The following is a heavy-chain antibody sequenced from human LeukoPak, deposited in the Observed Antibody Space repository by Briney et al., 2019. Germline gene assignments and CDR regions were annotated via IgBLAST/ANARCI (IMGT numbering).Heavy chain of an antibody. CDR2: IYYSGST. D-gene: IGHD2-15*01. Sequence: PSETLSLTCTVSGGSISSYYWSWLRQPPGKGLEWIGYIYYSGSTNYNPSLKSRVTISVDTSKNQFSLKLSSVTAADTAVYYCARGPYCSGGSCPPRVYYYYMDVWGKGTTVTVSS. V-gene: IGHV4-59*01. CDR1: GGSISSYY. CDR3: ARGPYCSGGSCPPRVYYYYMDV. J-gene: IGHJ6*03.